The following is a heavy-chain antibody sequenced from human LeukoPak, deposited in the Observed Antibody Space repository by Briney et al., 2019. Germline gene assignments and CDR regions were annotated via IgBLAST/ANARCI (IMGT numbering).Heavy chain of an antibody. CDR3: ARDLYSGHEGNAFDI. CDR2: IIPILGIA. Sequence: SVKVSCKASGVTFSSYAITWVRQAPGQGLEWMGRIIPILGIANYAQKFQGRVTIIADKSTSTAYMELSSLRSEDTAVYYCARDLYSGHEGNAFDIWGQGTMVTVSS. J-gene: IGHJ3*02. CDR1: GVTFSSYA. V-gene: IGHV1-69*04. D-gene: IGHD5-12*01.